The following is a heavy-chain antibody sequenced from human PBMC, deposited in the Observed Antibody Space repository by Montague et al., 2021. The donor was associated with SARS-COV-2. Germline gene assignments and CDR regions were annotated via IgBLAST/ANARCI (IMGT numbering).Heavy chain of an antibody. CDR1: GFSLSTSGMR. D-gene: IGHD3-9*01. V-gene: IGHV2-70*04. CDR2: IDWDDDK. Sequence: PALVKPTQTLTLSRTFSGFSLSTSGMRASWIRQPPGKALEWLARIDWDDDKFYSTSLKTRLTISKDTSKNQVVLTMTNMDPVDTATYYCARENYDILTGTTLGLDYWGQGTLVTVSS. CDR3: ARENYDILTGTTLGLDY. J-gene: IGHJ4*02.